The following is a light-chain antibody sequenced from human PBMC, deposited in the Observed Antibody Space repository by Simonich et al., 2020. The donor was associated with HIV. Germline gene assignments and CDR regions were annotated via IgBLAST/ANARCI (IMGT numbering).Light chain of an antibody. CDR1: SSDVGTYKY. CDR3: QVWDSSSDHWV. Sequence: QSALTQPRSVSGSPGQSVSISCTGTSSDVGTYKYVSWYQQPPGKAPKLMIFYVDKRPSGVPDRFSGSKSGNTATLTISRVEAGDEADYYCQVWDSSSDHWVFGGGTKLTVL. CDR2: YVD. V-gene: IGLV2-11*01. J-gene: IGLJ3*02.